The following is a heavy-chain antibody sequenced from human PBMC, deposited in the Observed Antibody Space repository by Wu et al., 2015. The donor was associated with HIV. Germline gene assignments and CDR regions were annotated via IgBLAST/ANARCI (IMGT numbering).Heavy chain of an antibody. CDR3: ARDNMGIKRWLQTRPALYAGRRTT. J-gene: IGHJ4*02. CDR1: GYTFTGYY. V-gene: IGHV1-2*02. D-gene: IGHD5-24*01. CDR2: INPNSGGT. Sequence: QVQLVQSGAEVKKPGASVKVSCKASGYTFTGYYMHWVRQAPGQGLEWMGWINPNSGGTNYAQKFQGRVTMTRDTSISTAYMELSRLRSDDTAVYYCARDNMGIKRWLQTRPALYAGRRTTWGQGTLVTVSS.